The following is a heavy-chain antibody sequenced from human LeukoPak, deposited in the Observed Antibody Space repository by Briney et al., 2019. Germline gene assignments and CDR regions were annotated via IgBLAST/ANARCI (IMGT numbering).Heavy chain of an antibody. J-gene: IGHJ5*02. CDR2: ISISSSTI. Sequence: GGSLRLSCVGSAFIFSNYSMHWVRQAPGKGLEWVSYISISSSTIYYADSVKGRFTISRDNAKNSLYLQMNNLGAGDTAVYYCARDVGYRSWFDPWGQGTLVTVSS. CDR1: AFIFSNYS. V-gene: IGHV3-48*01. D-gene: IGHD5-18*01. CDR3: ARDVGYRSWFDP.